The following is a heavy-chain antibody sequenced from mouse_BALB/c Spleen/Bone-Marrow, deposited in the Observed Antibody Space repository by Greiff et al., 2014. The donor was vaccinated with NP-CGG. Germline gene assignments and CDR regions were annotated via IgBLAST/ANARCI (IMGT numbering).Heavy chain of an antibody. CDR1: GFNIKDTY. J-gene: IGHJ4*01. CDR3: ARWEEDAMDY. CDR2: IDPADGYT. Sequence: DVKLQQSGAELAKPGASVKLSCTASGFNIKDTYMHWVKQRPEQGLEWIGRIDPADGYTKYAPTFQGKATIRTETSSNTAYLQLRSQKSEDYDVYYCARWEEDAMDYWGQGPSVTVSS. V-gene: IGHV14-3*02. D-gene: IGHD4-1*01.